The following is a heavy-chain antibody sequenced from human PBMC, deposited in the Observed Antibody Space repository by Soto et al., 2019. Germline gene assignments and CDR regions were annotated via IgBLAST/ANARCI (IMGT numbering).Heavy chain of an antibody. CDR3: ARANKSVSLTVTTEDRECDAFDI. CDR1: GYTFTSYY. V-gene: IGHV1-46*03. D-gene: IGHD4-17*01. Sequence: QVQLVQSGAEVKKPGASVKVSCKASGYTFTSYYMHWVRQAPGQGLEWMGIINPSGGSTSYAQKFQGRVTMTRDTSTSTVYMELSSLRSEDTAVYYCARANKSVSLTVTTEDRECDAFDIWGQGTMVTVSS. CDR2: INPSGGST. J-gene: IGHJ3*02.